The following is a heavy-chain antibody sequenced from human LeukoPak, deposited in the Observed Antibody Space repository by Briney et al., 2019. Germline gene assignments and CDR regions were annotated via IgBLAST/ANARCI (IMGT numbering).Heavy chain of an antibody. Sequence: SETLSLTCTVSGGSISSYYWSWIRQPPGKGLEWIGYIYYSGSTNYNPSLKSRVTISVDTSKNQFSLKLSSVTAADTAVYYCARSLYYYDSSGYYLHFSYAFDIWGQGTMVTVSS. J-gene: IGHJ3*02. CDR2: IYYSGST. D-gene: IGHD3-22*01. CDR1: GGSISSYY. V-gene: IGHV4-59*01. CDR3: ARSLYYYDSSGYYLHFSYAFDI.